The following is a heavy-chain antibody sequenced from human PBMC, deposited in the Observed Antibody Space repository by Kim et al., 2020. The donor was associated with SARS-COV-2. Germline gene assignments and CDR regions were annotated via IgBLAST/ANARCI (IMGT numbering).Heavy chain of an antibody. V-gene: IGHV4-31*03. CDR3: ARDFVDYYDSSGYPKIYYFDY. CDR1: GGSISSGGYY. CDR2: IYYSGST. Sequence: SETLSLTCTVSGGSISSGGYYWSWIRQHPGKGLEWIGYIYYSGSTYYNPSLKSRVTISVDTSKNQFSLKLSSVTAADTAVYYCARDFVDYYDSSGYPKIYYFDYWGQGTLVTVSS. D-gene: IGHD3-22*01. J-gene: IGHJ4*02.